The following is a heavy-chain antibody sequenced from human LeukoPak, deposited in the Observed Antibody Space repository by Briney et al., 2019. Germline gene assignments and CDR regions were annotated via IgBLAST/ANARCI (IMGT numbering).Heavy chain of an antibody. D-gene: IGHD3-22*01. V-gene: IGHV4-39*01. CDR3: ARHVPDYDSSGYRRYFDL. Sequence: PSETLSLTCTVSGGSISSSSYYWGWIRQPPGKGLEWIGSIYYSGSTYYNPSLKSRVTISVDTSKNQFSLKLSSVTAADTAVYYCARHVPDYDSSGYRRYFDLWGRGTLVTVSS. J-gene: IGHJ2*01. CDR1: GGSISSSSYY. CDR2: IYYSGST.